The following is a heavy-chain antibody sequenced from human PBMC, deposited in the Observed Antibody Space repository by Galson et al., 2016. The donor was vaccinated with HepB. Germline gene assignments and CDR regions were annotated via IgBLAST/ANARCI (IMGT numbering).Heavy chain of an antibody. CDR1: GFTFSTYG. D-gene: IGHD4/OR15-4a*01. Sequence: SLRLSCAASGFTFSTYGMHWVRQAPGKGLEWVAVISYDGSKKHYANSVKGRFTISRDNSKNTLYVQMNSLRAEDSAVYYCAKILDMDYGAYHHYGMDVWGQGTTVTVSS. CDR2: ISYDGSKK. CDR3: AKILDMDYGAYHHYGMDV. V-gene: IGHV3-30*18. J-gene: IGHJ6*02.